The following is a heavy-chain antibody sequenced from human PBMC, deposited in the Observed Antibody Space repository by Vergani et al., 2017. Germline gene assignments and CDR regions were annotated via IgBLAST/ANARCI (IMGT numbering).Heavy chain of an antibody. D-gene: IGHD6-6*01. CDR1: GGPISPYY. J-gene: IGHJ4*02. Sequence: QVQLQESGPGLVKPSETLSLTCIVSGGPISPYYWSWIRQPAGKGLEWSGRIYTSESTNYNPSLKSRVTMSVDPSKNQFSLKLSSVTAADTAVYVGAREYSSSVGFLAYWGQGTLVTVSS. V-gene: IGHV4-4*07. CDR3: AREYSSSVGFLAY. CDR2: IYTSEST.